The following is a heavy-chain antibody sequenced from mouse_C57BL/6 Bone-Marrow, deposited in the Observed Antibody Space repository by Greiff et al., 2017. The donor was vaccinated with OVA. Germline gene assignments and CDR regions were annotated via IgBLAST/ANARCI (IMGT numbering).Heavy chain of an antibody. CDR1: GFTFGDYY. D-gene: IGHD2-12*01. CDR2: ISNGGGST. V-gene: IGHV5-12*01. Sequence: EVQGVESGGGLVQPGGSLKLSCAASGFTFGDYYMYWVRQTPEKRLEWVAYISNGGGSTYYPDTVKARFTISRDNAKHTLYLQMSRLKSEVTAMYYCARQNDHYAMDYWGQGTSGTVSS. J-gene: IGHJ4*01. CDR3: ARQNDHYAMDY.